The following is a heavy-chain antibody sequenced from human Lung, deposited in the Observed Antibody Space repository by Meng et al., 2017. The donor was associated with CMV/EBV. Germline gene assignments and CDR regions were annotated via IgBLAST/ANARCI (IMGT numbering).Heavy chain of an antibody. D-gene: IGHD1-14*01. Sequence: ASAKVSCKASGYMFSAYYMLCVRQAPGQGLVWRGWINPNNGDTKYAQKFQGSVTMTRDTSITTAYMEVSRLKSDDTAIYYCARDLFHHVDYWGQRTLVNVAS. V-gene: IGHV1-2*02. CDR3: ARDLFHHVDY. CDR2: INPNNGDT. J-gene: IGHJ4*02. CDR1: GYMFSAYY.